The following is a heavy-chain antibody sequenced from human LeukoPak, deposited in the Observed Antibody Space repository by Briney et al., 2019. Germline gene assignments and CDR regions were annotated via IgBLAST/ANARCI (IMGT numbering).Heavy chain of an antibody. CDR3: ARETFNSGLDY. V-gene: IGHV4-30-4*08. CDR2: IYYSGST. CDR1: GGSISSGGYY. J-gene: IGHJ4*02. D-gene: IGHD4-23*01. Sequence: SETLSLTCTVSGGSISSGGYYWSWIRQHPGKGLEWIAYIYYSGSTYYNPSLKSRVTITVDKFKNQFSLKVNSVTAADTAVYFRARETFNSGLDYWGQGILVTVSS.